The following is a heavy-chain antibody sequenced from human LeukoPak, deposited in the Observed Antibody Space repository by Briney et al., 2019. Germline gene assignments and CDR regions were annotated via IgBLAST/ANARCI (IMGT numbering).Heavy chain of an antibody. CDR1: GDSVSNNSAA. CDR2: TYYRSKWFV. Sequence: SQTLSLTCAISGDSVSNNSAAWSWIRQSSSRGLEWLGRTYYRSKWFVYYAISVKSRITINPDTSKNQFSLQLDSVTPEDTAVYYCARDSGSGWTGDAFDLWGQGTMVTVSS. J-gene: IGHJ3*01. V-gene: IGHV6-1*01. D-gene: IGHD6-19*01. CDR3: ARDSGSGWTGDAFDL.